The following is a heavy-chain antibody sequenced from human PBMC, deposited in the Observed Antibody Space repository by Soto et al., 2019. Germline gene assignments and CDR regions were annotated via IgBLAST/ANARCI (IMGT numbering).Heavy chain of an antibody. CDR1: GFTFSSYG. V-gene: IGHV3-30*18. CDR3: VKDGSSGWPYFDDMDV. CDR2: ILYDGSKK. J-gene: IGHJ6*02. D-gene: IGHD6-19*01. Sequence: GGSLRLPWAASGFTFSSYGMHWVRQAPGKGLEWVAVILYDGSKKYYADSVKGRFTISRDNSKNTLYLQMSRLRAEDTALYYCVKDGSSGWPYFDDMDVWHQGTTFTVAS.